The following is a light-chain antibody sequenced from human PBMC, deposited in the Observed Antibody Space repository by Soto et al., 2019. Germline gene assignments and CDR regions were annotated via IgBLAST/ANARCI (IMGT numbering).Light chain of an antibody. CDR1: QDINNY. CDR2: DAS. J-gene: IGKJ5*01. CDR3: QQFGDLTFI. V-gene: IGKV1-33*01. Sequence: DIKMTQSPSSLSASVGDIFTITCQASQDINNYLNWYQQKPGQAPKLLIYDASGLEVGVPSRFSGSGSGTHFTLTISGLQPEDIATYYCQQFGDLTFIFGQGTRLEIK.